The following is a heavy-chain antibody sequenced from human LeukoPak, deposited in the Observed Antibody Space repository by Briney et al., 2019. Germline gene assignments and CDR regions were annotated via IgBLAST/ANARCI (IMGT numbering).Heavy chain of an antibody. D-gene: IGHD5-12*01. CDR1: GFTLSGYW. V-gene: IGHV3-7*01. Sequence: GGSLRLSCAASGFTLSGYWMSWVRQAPGKGLEWVARLRADGIERYYVDPVKGRFTISRDNAKNSLHLQMYSLRLDDTAVYYCAGGGYSFDYLGQGTLVTVSS. J-gene: IGHJ4*02. CDR2: LRADGIER. CDR3: AGGGYSFDY.